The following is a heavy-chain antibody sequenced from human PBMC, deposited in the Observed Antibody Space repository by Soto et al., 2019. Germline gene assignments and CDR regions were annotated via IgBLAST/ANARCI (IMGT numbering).Heavy chain of an antibody. D-gene: IGHD3-9*01. V-gene: IGHV4-39*01. CDR3: ASSAYFDWLPFDY. J-gene: IGHJ4*02. CDR1: GGSISSSSYY. Sequence: SETLSLTCTVSGGSISSSSYYWGWIRQPPGKGLEWIGSIYYSGSTYYNPSLKSRVTISVDTSKNQFSLKLSSVTAADTAVYYCASSAYFDWLPFDYWGQGTLVTVSS. CDR2: IYYSGST.